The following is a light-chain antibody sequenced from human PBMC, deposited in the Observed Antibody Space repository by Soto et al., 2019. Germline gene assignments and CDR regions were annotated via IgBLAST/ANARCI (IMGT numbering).Light chain of an antibody. V-gene: IGKV3-15*01. J-gene: IGKJ3*01. CDR1: QSVSSN. CDR3: QQYNNWART. Sequence: EIVMTQSPATLSVSPGERVTLSCRASQSVSSNLAWYQQKPGQAPRLLIYGASTSATGIPARFSGSESVTEFTLTISSLQSEDFAVYYCQQYNNWARTFGPGTKVDIK. CDR2: GAS.